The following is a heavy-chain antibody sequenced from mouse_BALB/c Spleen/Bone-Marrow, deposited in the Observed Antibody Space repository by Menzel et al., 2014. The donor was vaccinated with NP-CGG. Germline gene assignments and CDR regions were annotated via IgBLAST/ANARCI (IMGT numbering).Heavy chain of an antibody. J-gene: IGHJ2*01. CDR1: GCTFTNYW. CDR3: ARIYYYGRDY. V-gene: IGHV1-7*01. D-gene: IGHD1-1*01. Sequence: VKLMGSGAELAKPGASVKMSCKASGCTFTNYWMHWVKQRPGQGLEWIGYINPSTGYTEYNQKFKDKATLTADKSSSTAYMQLSSLTSEDSAVYYCARIYYYGRDYWGQGTTLTVSS. CDR2: INPSTGYT.